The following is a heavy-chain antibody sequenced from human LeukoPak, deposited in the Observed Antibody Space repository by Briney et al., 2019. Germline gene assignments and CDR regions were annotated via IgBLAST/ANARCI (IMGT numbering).Heavy chain of an antibody. CDR2: ISGSGGST. J-gene: IGHJ6*03. Sequence: GGSLRLSCTASGFTFGDYAMSWVRQAPGKGLEWVSAISGSGGSTYYADSVKGRFTISRDNSKNTLYLQMNSLRAEDTAVYYCAKNVPDYGVYYYYMDVWGKGTTVTISS. D-gene: IGHD4-17*01. V-gene: IGHV3-23*01. CDR1: GFTFGDYA. CDR3: AKNVPDYGVYYYYMDV.